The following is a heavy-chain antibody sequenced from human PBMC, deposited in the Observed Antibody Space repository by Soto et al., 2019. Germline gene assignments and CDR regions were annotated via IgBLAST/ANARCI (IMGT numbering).Heavy chain of an antibody. V-gene: IGHV3-30-3*01. CDR2: ISYDGSNK. CDR1: GITFNTYP. J-gene: IGHJ4*02. CDR3: ARQGGEYSYESSGFDY. Sequence: QVQLVESGGGVVQPGRSLRLSCVASGITFNTYPMHWVRQAPGKGLEWVALISYDGSNKYYADSVKGRLTISRDNSKNTLYLQRNGLRAEDTAVFYCARQGGEYSYESSGFDYWGQGTLVTVSS. D-gene: IGHD3-22*01.